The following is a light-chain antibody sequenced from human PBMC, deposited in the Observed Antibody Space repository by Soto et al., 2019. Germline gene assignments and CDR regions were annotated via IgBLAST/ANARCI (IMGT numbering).Light chain of an antibody. CDR3: QQYGSSPWT. CDR1: QSVSSSY. V-gene: IGKV3-20*01. J-gene: IGKJ1*01. Sequence: EIVLTQSPGTLSLSPGERATLSCRASQSVSSSYLAWYQQKPGQAPRLLIYGASSRATGIPVRFSGSGSGTDFTLTISRLEPGDFAVYYCQQYGSSPWTFGQGTKVEIK. CDR2: GAS.